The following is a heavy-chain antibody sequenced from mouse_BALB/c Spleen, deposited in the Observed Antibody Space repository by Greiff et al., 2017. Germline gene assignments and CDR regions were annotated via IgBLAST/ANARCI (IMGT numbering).Heavy chain of an antibody. Sequence: VQRVESGAELVRPGSSVKISCKASGYAFSSYWMNWVKQRPGQGLEWIGQIYPGDGDTNYNGKFKGKATLTADKSSSTAYMQLSSLTSEDSAVYFCARRTGSYAMDYWGQGTSVTVSS. V-gene: IGHV1-80*01. J-gene: IGHJ4*01. CDR1: GYAFSSYW. D-gene: IGHD4-1*01. CDR2: IYPGDGDT. CDR3: ARRTGSYAMDY.